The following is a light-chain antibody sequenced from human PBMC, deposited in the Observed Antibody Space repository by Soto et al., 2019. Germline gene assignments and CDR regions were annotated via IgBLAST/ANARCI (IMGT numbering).Light chain of an antibody. J-gene: IGKJ5*01. CDR2: DAS. CDR1: QSVSTY. V-gene: IGKV3-11*01. CDR3: QQRRSWPPTIT. Sequence: EIVLTDSPATLSLSPVERATLACGASQSVSTYLAWYQQRPGQAPRLLIYDASYRATDIPPRFSGSGSGTDFTLTISSLEPEDFAVYYCQQRRSWPPTITFGQGTRLEIK.